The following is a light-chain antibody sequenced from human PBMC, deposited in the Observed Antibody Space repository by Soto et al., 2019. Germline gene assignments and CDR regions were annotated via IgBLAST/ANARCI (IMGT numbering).Light chain of an antibody. CDR3: QQQATTPLT. CDR2: DAS. J-gene: IGKJ4*01. Sequence: EIVLTQSPGTLSLSPGERASISCRASQSVAKNYLAWYQQKPGQALRLLISDASSRATGIPDRVSGSGSGTPYTLTISRLEGDDVDVYFCQQQATTPLTFGGGTKVEIK. CDR1: QSVAKNY. V-gene: IGKV3-20*01.